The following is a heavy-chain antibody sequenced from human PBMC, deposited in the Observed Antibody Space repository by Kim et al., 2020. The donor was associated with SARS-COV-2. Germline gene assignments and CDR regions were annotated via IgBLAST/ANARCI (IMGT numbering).Heavy chain of an antibody. Sequence: GGSLRLSCAASEFTFDSYAMTWVRQAPGKGLEWVSTVDSAGATFYADSVTGRFTISRDNSKNTLDLQMNSLGAEDTAVYYCAKDAKEHIRASPNWGMDVRGQGTKVNVSS. D-gene: IGHD1-1*01. CDR1: EFTFDSYA. CDR2: VDSAGAT. J-gene: IGHJ6*01. CDR3: AKDAKEHIRASPNWGMDV. V-gene: IGHV3-23*01.